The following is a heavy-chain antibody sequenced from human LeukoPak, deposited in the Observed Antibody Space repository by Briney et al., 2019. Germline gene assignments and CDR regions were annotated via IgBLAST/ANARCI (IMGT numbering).Heavy chain of an antibody. V-gene: IGHV3-23*01. Sequence: GGSLRLSCAASGFTFSSYAMSWVRQAPGKGLEWVSAISGSGGSTYYADSVKGRFTISRDNSKNTLYLQMNSLRAEDTAVYYCAKEKEWFRELFKASNWFDPWGQGTLVTVSS. CDR3: AKEKEWFRELFKASNWFDP. CDR2: ISGSGGST. D-gene: IGHD3-10*01. J-gene: IGHJ5*02. CDR1: GFTFSSYA.